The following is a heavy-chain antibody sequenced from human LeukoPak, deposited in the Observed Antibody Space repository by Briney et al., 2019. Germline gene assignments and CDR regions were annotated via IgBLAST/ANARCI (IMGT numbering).Heavy chain of an antibody. CDR2: INSDGSST. CDR1: GFTFSSYW. J-gene: IGHJ4*02. V-gene: IGHV3-74*01. CDR3: ARDPYCTNGVCYNSDY. Sequence: GGSLRLSCAASGFTFSSYWMHWVRQAPGKGLVWVSRINSDGSSTSYADSVKGRFTISRDNAKNTLYLQMNSLRAGDTAVYYCARDPYCTNGVCYNSDYWGQGTLVTVSS. D-gene: IGHD2-8*01.